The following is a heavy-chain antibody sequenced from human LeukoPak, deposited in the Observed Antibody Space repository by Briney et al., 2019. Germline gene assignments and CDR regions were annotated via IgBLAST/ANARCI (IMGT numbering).Heavy chain of an antibody. J-gene: IGHJ5*02. CDR1: GFTFSSYS. D-gene: IGHD6-19*01. CDR3: ARVWQWLVGDS. V-gene: IGHV3-48*01. Sequence: GMSLRLSCAASGFTFSSYSMNWVRQAPGKGLEWVSYIDSSSSSIYYADSVKGRFTIVRDNGKNLLYLQMNSLRADDTAVYYCARVWQWLVGDSWGQGTLVTVSS. CDR2: IDSSSSSI.